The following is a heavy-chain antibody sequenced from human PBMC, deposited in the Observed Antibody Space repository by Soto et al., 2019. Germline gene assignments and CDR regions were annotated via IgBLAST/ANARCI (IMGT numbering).Heavy chain of an antibody. CDR2: ISSSGSTI. CDR3: ARSNGGGDVGGITIFGVVSYYYYGMDV. CDR1: GFTFSSYE. J-gene: IGHJ6*02. Sequence: LRLSCAASGFTFSSYEMNWVRQAPGKGLEWVSYISSSGSTIYYADSVKGRFTISRDNAKNSLYLQMNSLRAEDTAVYYCARSNGGGDVGGITIFGVVSYYYYGMDVWGQGTTVTVS. V-gene: IGHV3-48*03. D-gene: IGHD3-3*01.